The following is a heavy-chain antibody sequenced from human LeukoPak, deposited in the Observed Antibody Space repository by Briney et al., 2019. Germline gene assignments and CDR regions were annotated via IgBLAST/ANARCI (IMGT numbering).Heavy chain of an antibody. CDR1: GFTLSNYW. V-gene: IGHV3-7*01. CDR2: INKDGSEE. D-gene: IGHD5-12*01. J-gene: IGHJ4*02. Sequence: GGSLRLSCVASGFTLSNYWMTWVRQAPGRGLEWVAHINKDGSEEHYMDSVKARFTISRDNDKNSQSLQMNCLRADDTAVYYCVRDGGVSGYDLLDYWGQGTLVTVSS. CDR3: VRDGGVSGYDLLDY.